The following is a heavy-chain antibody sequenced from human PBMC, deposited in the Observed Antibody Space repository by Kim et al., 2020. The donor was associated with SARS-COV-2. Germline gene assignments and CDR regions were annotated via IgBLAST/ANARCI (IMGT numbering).Heavy chain of an antibody. CDR1: GGSISSGGYY. CDR2: IYYSGST. Sequence: SETLSLTCTVSGGSISSGGYYWSWIRQHQGKGLEWIGYIYYSGSTYYNPSLKSRVTISVDTSKNQFSLKLSSVTAADTAVYYCASTDYGSGTLDYWGQGTLVTVSS. CDR3: ASTDYGSGTLDY. D-gene: IGHD3-10*01. J-gene: IGHJ4*02. V-gene: IGHV4-31*03.